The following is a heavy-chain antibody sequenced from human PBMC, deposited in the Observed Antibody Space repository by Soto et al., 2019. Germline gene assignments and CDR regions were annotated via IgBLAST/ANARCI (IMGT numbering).Heavy chain of an antibody. J-gene: IGHJ4*02. CDR3: ARTMATVLTWRYYFDY. D-gene: IGHD4-17*01. CDR1: GGTFSSYA. Sequence: QVQLVQSGAEVKKPGSSVKVSCKASGGTFSSYAISWVRQAPGQGLEWMGGIIPIFGTANYAQKFQGRVTITADESTSTADMELSSLRSEDTAVYYCARTMATVLTWRYYFDYCGQGTLVTVSS. CDR2: IIPIFGTA. V-gene: IGHV1-69*01.